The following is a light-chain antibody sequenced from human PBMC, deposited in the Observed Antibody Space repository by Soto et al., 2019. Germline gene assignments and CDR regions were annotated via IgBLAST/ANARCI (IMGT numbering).Light chain of an antibody. CDR2: GAS. CDR1: QSVSSNY. Sequence: EIMLTQSPGTLSLSPGERATLSCRASQSVSSNYLVWYQQKPGQAPRLLIYGASSRATGIPDRFSGSGSGTDFTLTITRLEPEDFAVYYCQQYGRSPLTFGGGTKVEIK. V-gene: IGKV3-20*01. CDR3: QQYGRSPLT. J-gene: IGKJ4*01.